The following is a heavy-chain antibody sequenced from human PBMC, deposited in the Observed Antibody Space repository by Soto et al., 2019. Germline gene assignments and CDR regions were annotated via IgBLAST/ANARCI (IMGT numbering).Heavy chain of an antibody. J-gene: IGHJ4*02. CDR1: GFTFSSYG. CDR2: ISYDGSNK. CDR3: AKDAHGSTWYYFDY. Sequence: PGGSLRLSCSASGFTFSSYGMHWVRQAPGKGLEWVALISYDGSNKYYADSVKGRFSISRDNSKNTLYLQMNSLESADTAVYYCAKDAHGSTWYYFDYWGQGALVTVSS. V-gene: IGHV3-30*18. D-gene: IGHD6-13*01.